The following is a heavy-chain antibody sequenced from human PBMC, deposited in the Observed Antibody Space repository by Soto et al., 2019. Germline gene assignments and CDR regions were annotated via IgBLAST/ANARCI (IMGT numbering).Heavy chain of an antibody. CDR1: GGPISSSSYY. Sequence: SETLSLTCTVSGGPISSSSYYWGWIRQPPGKGLEWIGSIYYSGSTYYNPSLKSRVTISVDTSKNQFSLKLSSVTAADTAVYYCARNPSSGWSFYYYYGMDVWGQGTTVTVSS. CDR3: ARNPSSGWSFYYYYGMDV. CDR2: IYYSGST. D-gene: IGHD6-19*01. J-gene: IGHJ6*02. V-gene: IGHV4-39*01.